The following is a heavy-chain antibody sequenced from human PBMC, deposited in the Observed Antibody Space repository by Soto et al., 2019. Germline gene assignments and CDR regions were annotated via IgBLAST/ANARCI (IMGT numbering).Heavy chain of an antibody. CDR2: INPLSGIP. Sequence: QVQLVQSGAEVKKPEASVKVSCKTSGGTFVRHVISWVRLAPGHSPECMGKINPLSGIPTYAQKFQDRVTFTADTDSSTAYMELSSLRSDDTAVYYCAPPACAATWCSPSHNLDHWGQGTLVTVSS. CDR1: GGTFVRHV. D-gene: IGHD2-2*01. J-gene: IGHJ4*02. V-gene: IGHV1-69*09. CDR3: APPACAATWCSPSHNLDH.